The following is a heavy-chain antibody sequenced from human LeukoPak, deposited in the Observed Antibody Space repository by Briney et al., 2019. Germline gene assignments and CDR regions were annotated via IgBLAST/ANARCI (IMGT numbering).Heavy chain of an antibody. Sequence: ASVKVSCKGSGYTFSSYGISWVRQAPGQGLEWMGWISPYNGNTNYALKLQGRVTLTTDTSTSTAYMELRSLRSDDTAFYYCARDQSDGVVRGVSPSDYWGQGTLVTVSS. V-gene: IGHV1-18*01. J-gene: IGHJ4*02. CDR2: ISPYNGNT. CDR3: ARDQSDGVVRGVSPSDY. D-gene: IGHD3-10*01. CDR1: GYTFSSYG.